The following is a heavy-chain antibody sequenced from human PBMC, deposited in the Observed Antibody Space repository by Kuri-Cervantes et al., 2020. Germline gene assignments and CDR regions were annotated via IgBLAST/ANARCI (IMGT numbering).Heavy chain of an antibody. V-gene: IGHV1-3*04. J-gene: IGHJ4*02. CDR3: ARDPPGVQPPVTVLDS. Sequence: ASVKVSCKASGYTFTGYYMHWVRQAPGQRLEWMGWINTGNGNTRYSQSFQGRLTFTRDTSATTAYMELSSLRSEDTAVFYCARDPPGVQPPVTVLDSWGQGTLVTVSS. CDR1: GYTFTGYY. D-gene: IGHD1-14*01. CDR2: INTGNGNT.